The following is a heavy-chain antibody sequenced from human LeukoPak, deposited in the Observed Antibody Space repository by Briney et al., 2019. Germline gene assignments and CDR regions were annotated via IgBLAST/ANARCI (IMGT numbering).Heavy chain of an antibody. V-gene: IGHV3-30*03. J-gene: IGHJ5*02. CDR2: ISYDGNNK. CDR3: ARGAIAGRGDNWFWFDP. D-gene: IGHD1-1*01. Sequence: GGSLRLSCAASGFTFSSYGMHWVRQAPGKGLEWVAVISYDGNNKYYTDSVKGRFTISRDNAKNSLYLQMNSLRDEDTAVYYCARGAIAGRGDNWFWFDPWGQGTLVTVSS. CDR1: GFTFSSYG.